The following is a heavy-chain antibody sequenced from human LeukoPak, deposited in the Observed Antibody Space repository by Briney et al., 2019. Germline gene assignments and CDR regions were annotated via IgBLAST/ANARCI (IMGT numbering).Heavy chain of an antibody. CDR3: ARDLVYYDSSGYLDY. J-gene: IGHJ4*02. Sequence: ASVKVSCKASGYTFTSYYTHWVRQAPGQGLEWMGIINPSGGSTSYAQKFQGRVTMTRDMSTSTVYMELSTLRSEDTAVYYCARDLVYYDSSGYLDYWGQGTLDTVSS. V-gene: IGHV1-46*01. CDR2: INPSGGST. CDR1: GYTFTSYY. D-gene: IGHD3-22*01.